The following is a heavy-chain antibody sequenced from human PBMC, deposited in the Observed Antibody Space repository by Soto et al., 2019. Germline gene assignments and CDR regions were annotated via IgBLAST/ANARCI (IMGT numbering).Heavy chain of an antibody. Sequence: QVQLVQSGAEVKKPGASVKVSCKASGYTFTSYGISWVRQAPGQGLDWMGWISASNGNTNYEPKLQGRVTMTRDTSTSTAYTELRSLRSGETAVYYCARDDDAWYFDPWGRGTLVTVSS. CDR1: GYTFTSYG. J-gene: IGHJ2*01. CDR3: ARDDDAWYFDP. CDR2: ISASNGNT. V-gene: IGHV1-18*01. D-gene: IGHD1-1*01.